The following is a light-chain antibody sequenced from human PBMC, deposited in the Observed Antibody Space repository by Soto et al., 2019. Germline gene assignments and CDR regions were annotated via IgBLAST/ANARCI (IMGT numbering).Light chain of an antibody. CDR2: DAS. CDR1: QDITDY. Sequence: DIQMTQSPSSLSASVGGRVTITCQASQDITDYLHWYQQKPGKAPRLLIYDASNLETGVPSRFSGSGSGTDFTFTISSLQPEDTATYYCQQSEALVLSFGGGTKVEI. CDR3: QQSEALVLS. J-gene: IGKJ4*01. V-gene: IGKV1-33*01.